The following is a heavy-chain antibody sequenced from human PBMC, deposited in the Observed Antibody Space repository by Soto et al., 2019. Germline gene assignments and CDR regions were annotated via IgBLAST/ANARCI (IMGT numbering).Heavy chain of an antibody. CDR1: GGSISSGDYY. V-gene: IGHV4-30-4*01. Sequence: QVQLQESGPGLVKPSQTLSLTCTVSGGSISSGDYYWSWIRQPPGKGLEWIGYIYYSGSTYYNPSLKSRVTISGDTTKNQFSPKLSYVTAADTAVYYCARTNFMTTGGGADYWGQGTLVTVSS. J-gene: IGHJ4*02. CDR2: IYYSGST. CDR3: ARTNFMTTGGGADY. D-gene: IGHD4-17*01.